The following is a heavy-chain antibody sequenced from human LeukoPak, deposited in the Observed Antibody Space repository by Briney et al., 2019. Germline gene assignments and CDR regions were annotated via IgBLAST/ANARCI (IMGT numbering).Heavy chain of an antibody. CDR3: ARVWAPGYYYYMDV. D-gene: IGHD3-16*01. CDR1: GYSISSGYY. J-gene: IGHJ6*03. V-gene: IGHV4-38-2*02. Sequence: PSETLSLTCTVSGYSISSGYYWGWIRQPPGKGLEWIALIYHSGTTYYNPSLKSRVTTSVDTSKNQFSLKLSSVTAADTAVYYCARVWAPGYYYYMDVWGKGTTVTVSS. CDR2: IYHSGTT.